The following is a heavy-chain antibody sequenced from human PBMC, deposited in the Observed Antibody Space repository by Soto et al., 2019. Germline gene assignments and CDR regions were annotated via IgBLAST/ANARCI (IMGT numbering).Heavy chain of an antibody. CDR2: ISSGSSYI. CDR1: GFIFTGYN. V-gene: IGHV3-21*01. Sequence: PVGSLRLSCAASGFIFTGYNMNWVRQAPGKGLEWVSSISSGSSYIYYADSVKGRFTISRDNAKNSLYLQMNTLRAEDTALYYCARRRAAAGTLTFDYWGQGTRVTVSS. D-gene: IGHD6-13*01. CDR3: ARRRAAAGTLTFDY. J-gene: IGHJ4*02.